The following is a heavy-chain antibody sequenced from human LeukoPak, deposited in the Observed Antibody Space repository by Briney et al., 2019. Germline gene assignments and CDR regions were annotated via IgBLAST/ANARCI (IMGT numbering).Heavy chain of an antibody. D-gene: IGHD6-13*01. CDR3: AQRSMGIAAAGSADYYFDY. J-gene: IGHJ4*02. V-gene: IGHV4-4*02. CDR1: GGSISSSNW. Sequence: SETLSLTCAVSGGSISSSNWWSWVRQPPGKGLEWIGEIYYSGSTYYNPSLKSRVTISVDTSKNQFSLKLSSVTAADTAVYYCAQRSMGIAAAGSADYYFDYWGQGTLVTVSS. CDR2: IYYSGST.